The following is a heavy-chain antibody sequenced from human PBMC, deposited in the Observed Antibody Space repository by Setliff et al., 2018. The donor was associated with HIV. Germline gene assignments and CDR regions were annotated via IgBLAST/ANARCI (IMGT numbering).Heavy chain of an antibody. D-gene: IGHD5-18*01. Sequence: ASVKVSCKASGYTFTSYYMQWVRQAPGQGLEWKGMINPREGTTTSTQKFQGRLTMTKDTSTRTVHMELSGLTSDDTAIYYCARMGGYTTTVREVDVGGTARGGFDHWGQGTLVTV. J-gene: IGHJ4*02. CDR2: INPREGTT. CDR3: ARMGGYTTTVREVDVGGTARGGFDH. CDR1: GYTFTSYY. V-gene: IGHV1-46*01.